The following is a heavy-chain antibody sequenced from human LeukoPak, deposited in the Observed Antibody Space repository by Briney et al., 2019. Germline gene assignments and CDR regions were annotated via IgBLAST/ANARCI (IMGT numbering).Heavy chain of an antibody. CDR3: ATSDGSDFDY. CDR1: GFSVSRNY. D-gene: IGHD5-24*01. CDR2: IYSGGSS. J-gene: IGHJ4*02. V-gene: IGHV3-66*01. Sequence: GGSLRLSCAASGFSVSRNYMSWVRQAPGKGLEWVSVIYSGGSSYYADSVKDRFTISRDNSKNTLYLQMNSVRAEDAAVYYCATSDGSDFDYWGQGTLVTVSS.